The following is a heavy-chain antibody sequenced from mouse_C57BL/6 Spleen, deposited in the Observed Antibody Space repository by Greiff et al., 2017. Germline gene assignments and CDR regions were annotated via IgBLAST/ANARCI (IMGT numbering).Heavy chain of an antibody. V-gene: IGHV1-26*01. J-gene: IGHJ3*01. CDR3: ARGSGYAWFAY. Sequence: EVQLQQSGPELVKPGASVTITCKASGYTFTDYYMNWVKQRHGKSLEWICVINPNNGGTSYNQKFKGKATLTVDKSSSTAYMELRSLTSEDSAVYYCARGSGYAWFAYWGQGTLVTVSA. CDR2: INPNNGGT. CDR1: GYTFTDYY. D-gene: IGHD3-2*02.